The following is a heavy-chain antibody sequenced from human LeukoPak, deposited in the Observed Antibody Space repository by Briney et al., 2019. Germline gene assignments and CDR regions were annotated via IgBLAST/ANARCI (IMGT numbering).Heavy chain of an antibody. Sequence: PGGSLRLSCAASGFTFSRYWMHWVRQAPGKGLVWVSRINSDGSSTSYADSVKGRFTISRDNAKSTLYLQMNSLRAEDTAVYYCARDPSQWSGYMDVWGKGTTVTVS. V-gene: IGHV3-74*01. CDR1: GFTFSRYW. D-gene: IGHD2-15*01. J-gene: IGHJ6*03. CDR3: ARDPSQWSGYMDV. CDR2: INSDGSST.